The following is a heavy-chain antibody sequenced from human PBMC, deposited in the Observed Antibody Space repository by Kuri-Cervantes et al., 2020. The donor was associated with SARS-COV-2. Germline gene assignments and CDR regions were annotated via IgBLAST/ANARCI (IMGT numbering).Heavy chain of an antibody. V-gene: IGHV3-7*04. Sequence: GGSLRLSCAASGFTFSSYSMNWVRQAPGKGLEWVANIKQDGSEKYYVDSVKGRFTISRDNAKNSLYLQMNSLRAEDTAVYYCARIPGYSSGWLAFDIWGQGTMVTVSS. CDR2: IKQDGSEK. J-gene: IGHJ3*02. CDR3: ARIPGYSSGWLAFDI. D-gene: IGHD6-19*01. CDR1: GFTFSSYS.